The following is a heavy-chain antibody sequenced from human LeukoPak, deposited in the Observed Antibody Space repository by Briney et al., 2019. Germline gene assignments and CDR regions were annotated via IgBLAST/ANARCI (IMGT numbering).Heavy chain of an antibody. CDR3: AKEGRSLQTY. Sequence: GGSLRLSCVASGFIFNNYAMSWVRQAPGRGLEWASSTAGSGISKDYADSVKGRFTISKDKSKNTLYLQMDNLRVEDTAVYYCAKEGRSLQTYWGQGTLVTVSS. D-gene: IGHD5-24*01. CDR1: GFIFNNYA. CDR2: TAGSGISK. J-gene: IGHJ4*02. V-gene: IGHV3-23*01.